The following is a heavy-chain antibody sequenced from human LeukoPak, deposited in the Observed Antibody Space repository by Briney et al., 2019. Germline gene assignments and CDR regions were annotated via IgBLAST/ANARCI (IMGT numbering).Heavy chain of an antibody. CDR3: ARSLTYYYDSSGYYAFDY. Sequence: ASVKVSFKASGYTFTSYGISWVRPAPGQGLEWMGWISAYNGNTNYAQKLQGRVTITADKSTSTAYMELSSMRSEDTAVYYCARSLTYYYDSSGYYAFDYWGQGTLVTVSS. J-gene: IGHJ4*02. CDR1: GYTFTSYG. V-gene: IGHV1-18*01. D-gene: IGHD3-22*01. CDR2: ISAYNGNT.